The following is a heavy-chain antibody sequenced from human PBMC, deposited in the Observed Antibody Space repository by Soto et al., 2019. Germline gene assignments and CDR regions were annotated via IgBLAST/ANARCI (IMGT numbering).Heavy chain of an antibody. J-gene: IGHJ4*01. V-gene: IGHV3-11*06. Sequence: GGSLRLSCAASGFSFSDYYMTWIRQAPGKGLEWISYISRGSEYTNYADSVKGRFTISRDNAQNSLFPQMNSLRAEDTAVYYCARDGGYRGFDFWGQGALVTVSS. CDR1: GFSFSDYY. CDR2: ISRGSEYT. D-gene: IGHD6-25*01. CDR3: ARDGGYRGFDF.